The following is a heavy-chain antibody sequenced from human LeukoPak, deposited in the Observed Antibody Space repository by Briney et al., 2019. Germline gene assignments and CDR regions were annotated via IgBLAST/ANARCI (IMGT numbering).Heavy chain of an antibody. CDR1: GFTFTSYA. D-gene: IGHD1-1*01. Sequence: RSGGSLRLSCGASGFTFTSYAISWIRQAPGKGLEWFSAISGGGENTYYGDSVKGRFTISRDNSKNTLYLQMNSLRAEDTATYYCAKPRAMTTGVGRYFDLWGRGTLVTVSS. CDR2: ISGGGENT. V-gene: IGHV3-23*01. CDR3: AKPRAMTTGVGRYFDL. J-gene: IGHJ2*01.